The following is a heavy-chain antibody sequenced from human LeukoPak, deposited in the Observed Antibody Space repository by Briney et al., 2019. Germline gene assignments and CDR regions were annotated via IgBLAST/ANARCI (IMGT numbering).Heavy chain of an antibody. V-gene: IGHV3-66*02. CDR2: IYSGGST. CDR3: ARAKTGYDF. CDR1: GFTFKNAW. Sequence: GGSLRLSCAASGFTFKNAWMSWVRQAPGKGLEWVSVIYSGGSTYYADSVKGRFTISRDNSKNTLYLQMNSLRAEDTAVYYCARAKTGYDFWGQGTLVTVSS. D-gene: IGHD5-12*01. J-gene: IGHJ4*02.